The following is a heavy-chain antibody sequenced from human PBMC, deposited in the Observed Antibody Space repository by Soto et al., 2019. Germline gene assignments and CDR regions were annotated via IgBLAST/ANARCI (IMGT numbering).Heavy chain of an antibody. CDR1: GGSISSDGYY. D-gene: IGHD3-3*01. Sequence: SETLSLTCTVSGGSISSDGYYWSWIRQHPGKGLEYIGYIYHSGDSYYTPSLGRRVTISVDTSENQLYLHLRSVTAEDTAVYYCERENYKSGHPHNWFDPCGQGIPVTVS. V-gene: IGHV4-31*03. CDR3: ERENYKSGHPHNWFDP. J-gene: IGHJ5*02. CDR2: IYHSGDS.